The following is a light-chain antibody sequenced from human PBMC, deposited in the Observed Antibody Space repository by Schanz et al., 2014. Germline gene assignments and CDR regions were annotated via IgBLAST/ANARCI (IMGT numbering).Light chain of an antibody. CDR2: EVS. CDR1: SNDVGGYNY. V-gene: IGLV2-11*01. J-gene: IGLJ2*01. CDR3: AAWDDSLNGVV. Sequence: QSALTQPRSVSGSPGQSVAISCTGTSNDVGGYNYVSWYQQHPGKAPKLMIYEVSKRPSGVPDRFSGSKSGTSASLAISGLRSEDEADYYCAAWDDSLNGVVFGGGTKLTVL.